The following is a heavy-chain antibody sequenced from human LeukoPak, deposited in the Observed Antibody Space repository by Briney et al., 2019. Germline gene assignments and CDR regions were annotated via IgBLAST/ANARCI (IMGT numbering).Heavy chain of an antibody. CDR1: GDSISTHY. V-gene: IGHV4-59*08. D-gene: IGHD3-3*01. J-gene: IGHJ4*02. CDR3: ARHGPLYDIWSAQFYFDY. CDR2: IYFSGTT. Sequence: PSETLSLTCTVSGDSISTHYWSWIRQPPGKRLEWIGYIYFSGTTNYSPSLKSRVTISVDTSKNQFSLRLSSVTAADTAVYYCARHGPLYDIWSAQFYFDYWGQGTLVTVSS.